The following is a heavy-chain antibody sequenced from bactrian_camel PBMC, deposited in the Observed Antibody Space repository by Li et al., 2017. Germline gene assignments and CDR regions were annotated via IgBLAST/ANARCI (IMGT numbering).Heavy chain of an antibody. J-gene: IGHJ4*01. CDR1: ASTYYSNC. D-gene: IGHD3*01. V-gene: IGHV3S53*01. CDR2: IDSDGTT. CDR3: AARVGYCSIGGLDARQYNY. Sequence: VQLVESGGGSVQPGGSLRLSCVTSASTYYSNCMAWFRQAPGKEREGVAVIDSDGTTTYVDSVKGRFTISKDIPKNTLYLQMNSLKPEDTAMYYCAARVGYCSIGGLDARQYNYWGQGTQVTVS.